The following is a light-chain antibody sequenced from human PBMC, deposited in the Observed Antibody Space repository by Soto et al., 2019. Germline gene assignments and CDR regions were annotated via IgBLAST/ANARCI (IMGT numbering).Light chain of an antibody. V-gene: IGKV3-20*01. Sequence: EIVLTQSPGTLSLSPGERATFSCRASQSVSSNYLAWYQQKPGQAPRLLIYGAFKRATGIPDRFSGSGSGTDFTLTISRLEPEDFAVYYCQQYSSSPLTFGGGTKVDIK. J-gene: IGKJ4*01. CDR2: GAF. CDR3: QQYSSSPLT. CDR1: QSVSSNY.